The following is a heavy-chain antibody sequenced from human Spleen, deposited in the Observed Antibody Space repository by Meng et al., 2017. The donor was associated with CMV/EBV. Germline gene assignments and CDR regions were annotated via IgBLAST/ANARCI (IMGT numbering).Heavy chain of an antibody. Sequence: SETLSLTCTVSGASVSSFYWSWIRQTPGKGLEFIGYIYYSGSIYYNPSLKSRVAISLDTSKNQFSLNLNSVTVADTAVYYCARTRVGICSGTTCYSFDPWGQGTLVTVSS. J-gene: IGHJ5*02. V-gene: IGHV4-59*02. CDR1: GASVSSFY. CDR3: ARTRVGICSGTTCYSFDP. D-gene: IGHD2-2*02. CDR2: IYYSGSI.